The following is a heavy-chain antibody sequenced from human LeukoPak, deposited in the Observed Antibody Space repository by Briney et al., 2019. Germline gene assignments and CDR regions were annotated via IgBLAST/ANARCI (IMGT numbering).Heavy chain of an antibody. V-gene: IGHV4-31*03. J-gene: IGHJ4*02. CDR2: IYYSGST. CDR1: GGSISSGGYY. Sequence: SETLALTCTVSGGSISSGGYYWSWIRQHPGKGLEWIGYIYYSGSTYYNPSLKSRVTISVDTSKNQFSLKLSSVTAADTAVYYCARAPVGELSLNYWGQGTLVTVSS. D-gene: IGHD3-16*02. CDR3: ARAPVGELSLNY.